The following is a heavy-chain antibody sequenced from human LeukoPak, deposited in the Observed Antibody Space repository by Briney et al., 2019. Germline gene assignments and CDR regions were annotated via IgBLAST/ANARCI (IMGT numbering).Heavy chain of an antibody. V-gene: IGHV3-21*01. CDR1: GFTFSSYN. Sequence: PGGSLRLSCAASGFTFSSYNMNWVRQAPGKGLEWVSSISSSSSYIYYADSVKGRFTISRDNAKNSLYLQMSSLRDEDTAVYYCAREGYGSHALDIWGQGTMVTVSS. J-gene: IGHJ3*02. D-gene: IGHD3-10*01. CDR3: AREGYGSHALDI. CDR2: ISSSSSYI.